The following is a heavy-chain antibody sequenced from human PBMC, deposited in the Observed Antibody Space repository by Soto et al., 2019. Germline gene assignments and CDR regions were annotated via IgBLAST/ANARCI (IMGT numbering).Heavy chain of an antibody. CDR2: VRTKAKNYAT. CDR1: GFTFSGFT. J-gene: IGHJ2*01. CDR3: TSPSKDIDDYERYFDL. Sequence: EVQLVESGGGLVQPGGCLKLSCGASGFTFSGFTMPWVRQASGKGLEWVGRVRTKAKNYATQYSPSESGRFTNTRDDSLNTAYLQMNILEDEDTAVYFWTSPSKDIDDYERYFDLWRRGNLVTAS. V-gene: IGHV3-73*02. D-gene: IGHD3-16*01.